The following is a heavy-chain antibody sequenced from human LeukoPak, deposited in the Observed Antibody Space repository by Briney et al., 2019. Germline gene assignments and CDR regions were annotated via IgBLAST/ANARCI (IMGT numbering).Heavy chain of an antibody. D-gene: IGHD4-17*01. J-gene: IGHJ3*02. CDR2: INSDGSST. CDR1: GFTFSDYW. Sequence: GGSLRLSCAASGFTFSDYWMHWVRQAPGKGLVWVSRINSDGSSTIYADSVKGRFTISRDNAKNTLYLQMNSLRAEDTAVYYCAREEITVTDAFDMWGHGTRVTVSS. CDR3: AREEITVTDAFDM. V-gene: IGHV3-74*01.